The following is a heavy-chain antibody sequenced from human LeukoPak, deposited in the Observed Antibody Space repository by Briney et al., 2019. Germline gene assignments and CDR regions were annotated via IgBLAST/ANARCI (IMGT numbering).Heavy chain of an antibody. CDR2: INHSGST. Sequence: SETLSLTCAVYGGSFSGYYWCWFRQPPGKGLEWIGEINHSGSTNYNPSLKSRVTISLDTSKNQFSLKLTSVTAADTAVYYCASPLDMDVWGKGTTVTVSS. CDR3: ASPLDMDV. CDR1: GGSFSGYY. V-gene: IGHV4-34*01. J-gene: IGHJ6*03.